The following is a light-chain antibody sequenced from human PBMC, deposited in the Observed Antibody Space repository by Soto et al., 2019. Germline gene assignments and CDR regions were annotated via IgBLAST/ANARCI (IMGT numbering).Light chain of an antibody. V-gene: IGLV2-14*01. CDR1: SSDVGAHDF. CDR2: EVT. Sequence: QSALTQPASVSGSPGQSITISCSGTSSDVGAHDFVSWYQHHPGKAPKVIIFEVTKRPSGVSDRFSGSKTGNTASLTISGPQAEDEADYYCNSYTLSKTVIFGGGTKSPS. CDR3: NSYTLSKTVI. J-gene: IGLJ2*01.